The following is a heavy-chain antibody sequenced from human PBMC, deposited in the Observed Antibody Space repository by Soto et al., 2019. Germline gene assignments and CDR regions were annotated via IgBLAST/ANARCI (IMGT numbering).Heavy chain of an antibody. CDR1: GFTFDDYA. J-gene: IGHJ4*02. D-gene: IGHD6-19*01. Sequence: VQLVESGGGLVQPGRSLRLSCAASGFTFDDYAMHWVRQAPGKGLEWVSGISWNSGSIGYADSVKGRFTISRDNAKNSLYLQMNSLRAEDTALYYCAKVRTGYSSGWPLFDYWGQGTLVTVSS. CDR3: AKVRTGYSSGWPLFDY. V-gene: IGHV3-9*01. CDR2: ISWNSGSI.